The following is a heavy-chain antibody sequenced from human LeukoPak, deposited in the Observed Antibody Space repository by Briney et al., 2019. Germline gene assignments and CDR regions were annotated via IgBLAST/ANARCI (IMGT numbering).Heavy chain of an antibody. CDR1: GFTFSSYA. CDR2: IIPIFGTA. D-gene: IGHD2-2*01. J-gene: IGHJ4*02. CDR3: ADLVYCSSSSCYEPFNQT. Sequence: PGGSLRLSCAASGFTFSSYAMSWVRQAPGQGLEWMGGIIPIFGTANYAQKFQGRVTITADDSTSTAYMELSSLRSEDTAVYYCADLVYCSSSSCYEPFNQTWGQGTLVTVSP. V-gene: IGHV1-69*01.